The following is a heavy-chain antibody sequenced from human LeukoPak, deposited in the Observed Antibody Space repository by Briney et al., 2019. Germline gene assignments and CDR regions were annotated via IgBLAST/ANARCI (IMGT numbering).Heavy chain of an antibody. CDR2: IYYSGST. Sequence: SETLSLTCTVSGGSISSSSYYWGWIRQPPGKGLEWIGSIYYSGSTYYNPSLKSRVTISVDTSKNQFSLKLSSVTAADTAVYYCARCITMVRGVIKGAFDIWGQGTMVTVSS. CDR3: ARCITMVRGVIKGAFDI. CDR1: GGSISSSSYY. J-gene: IGHJ3*02. V-gene: IGHV4-39*01. D-gene: IGHD3-10*01.